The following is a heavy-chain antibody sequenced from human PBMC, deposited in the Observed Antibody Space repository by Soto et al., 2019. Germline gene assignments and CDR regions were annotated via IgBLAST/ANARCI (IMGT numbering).Heavy chain of an antibody. D-gene: IGHD2-15*01. CDR1: GGSISSYY. CDR2: IYYSGST. J-gene: IGHJ3*02. Sequence: ETLSLTCTDSGGSISSYYWSWIRQPPGKGLEWIGYIYYSGSTNYNPSLKSRVTISVDTSKNQFSLKLSSVTAADTAVYYCARDHSRLRYCSGRSCLYDAFDIRGQGTMVTVSS. V-gene: IGHV4-59*01. CDR3: ARDHSRLRYCSGRSCLYDAFDI.